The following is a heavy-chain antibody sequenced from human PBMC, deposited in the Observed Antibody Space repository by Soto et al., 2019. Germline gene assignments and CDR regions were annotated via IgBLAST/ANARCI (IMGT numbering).Heavy chain of an antibody. CDR3: AREVITIFGVVINGIHDAFDI. Sequence: KPSETLSLTCTVSGGSISSGDYYWSCMRQPPGKGLEWIGYIYYSGSTYYNPSLKSRVTISVDTSKNQFSLKLSSVTAADTAVYYCAREVITIFGVVINGIHDAFDIWGQGTMVTVSS. J-gene: IGHJ3*02. V-gene: IGHV4-30-4*01. CDR2: IYYSGST. CDR1: GGSISSGDYY. D-gene: IGHD3-3*01.